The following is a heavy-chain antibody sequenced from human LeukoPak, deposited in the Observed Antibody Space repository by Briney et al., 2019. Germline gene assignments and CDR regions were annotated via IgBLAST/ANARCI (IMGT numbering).Heavy chain of an antibody. Sequence: GGSLRLSCAASGFTLSSNYMSWVRQAPGKGLEWVSVIYSGGSTYYADSVKGRFTISRDNSKNTLYLQMNSLRVEDTAVYYCARVSFRYYFDYWGQGTLVTVSS. V-gene: IGHV3-53*01. J-gene: IGHJ4*02. D-gene: IGHD2-21*01. CDR1: GFTLSSNY. CDR3: ARVSFRYYFDY. CDR2: IYSGGST.